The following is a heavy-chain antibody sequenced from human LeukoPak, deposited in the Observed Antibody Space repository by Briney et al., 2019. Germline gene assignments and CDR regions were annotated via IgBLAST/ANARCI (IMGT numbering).Heavy chain of an antibody. D-gene: IGHD1-1*01. CDR2: IWYDGTNK. Sequence: GGSLRLSCAASGFTFSSYGMHWVRQAPGKGLECVALIWYDGTNKYYADSVKGRFTISRDNAKNSLYLQMNSLRAEDTAVYYCARSVAYNWNDVNWFDPWGQGTLVTVSS. J-gene: IGHJ5*02. CDR1: GFTFSSYG. CDR3: ARSVAYNWNDVNWFDP. V-gene: IGHV3-33*01.